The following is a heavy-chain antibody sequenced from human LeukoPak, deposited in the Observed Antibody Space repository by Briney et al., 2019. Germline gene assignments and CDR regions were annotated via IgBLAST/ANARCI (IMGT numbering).Heavy chain of an antibody. Sequence: GASVKVSCKASGGTFSSYAISWVRQAPGQGPEWMGRIIPIFGIANYAQKFQGRVTITADKSTSTAYMELSSLRSEDTAVYYCAREWRGSLGELSLSFDYWGQGTLVTVSS. J-gene: IGHJ4*02. V-gene: IGHV1-69*04. CDR3: AREWRGSLGELSLSFDY. CDR1: GGTFSSYA. D-gene: IGHD3-16*02. CDR2: IIPIFGIA.